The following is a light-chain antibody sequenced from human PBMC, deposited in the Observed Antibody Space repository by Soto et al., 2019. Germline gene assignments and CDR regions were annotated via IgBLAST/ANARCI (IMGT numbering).Light chain of an antibody. J-gene: IGLJ7*01. Sequence: QSALTQPPSASGSPGQSVTISCTGTSCDVGGYNYVSWYQQHPGNAPKLIIYEVSQRPAGVPDRFSGSKSANTASLTVSGLQAEDEADYYCTACAGSQTLYAFGTGTQLTVL. CDR3: TACAGSQTLYA. V-gene: IGLV2-8*01. CDR2: EVS. CDR1: SCDVGGYNY.